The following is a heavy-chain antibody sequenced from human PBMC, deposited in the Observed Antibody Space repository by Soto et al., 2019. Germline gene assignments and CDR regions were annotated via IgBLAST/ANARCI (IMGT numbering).Heavy chain of an antibody. CDR3: TRAREYSSSSYYYSGLDV. V-gene: IGHV3-48*02. Sequence: GGSLRLSCAASGFSFSDYSMNWVRQAPGKGLEWLSYISRSGSLNYYADSVKGRFTISRDNAKNSLYLEMNSVRDEDTAMYYCTRAREYSSSSYYYSGLDVWGPGATVTVSS. CDR2: ISRSGSLN. J-gene: IGHJ6*01. CDR1: GFSFSDYS. D-gene: IGHD6-6*01.